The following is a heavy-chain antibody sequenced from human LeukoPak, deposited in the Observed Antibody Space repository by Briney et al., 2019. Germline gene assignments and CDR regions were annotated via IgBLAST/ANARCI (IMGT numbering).Heavy chain of an antibody. V-gene: IGHV4-59*08. CDR3: ARRLDYDDSYYDAFDI. CDR2: IYYSGST. CDR1: GGSISSYY. Sequence: SETLSLTCTVSGGSISSYYWSWIRQPPGKGLEWIGYIYYSGSTNYDPSLKSRVTISVDTSKNRFSLKLSSVTAADTAVYYCARRLDYDDSYYDAFDIWGQGTMVTVSS. D-gene: IGHD4-17*01. J-gene: IGHJ3*02.